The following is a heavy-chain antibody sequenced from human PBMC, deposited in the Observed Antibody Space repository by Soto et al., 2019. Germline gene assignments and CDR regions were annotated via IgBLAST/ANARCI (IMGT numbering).Heavy chain of an antibody. V-gene: IGHV3-23*01. CDR3: AKSRTVVVAAAPIYYYRGMDV. J-gene: IGHJ6*02. Sequence: GSLRLSCAASGFTFSSYAMSWVRQAPGKGLEWVSAISGSGSSTYYAVSVKGRFTISRDNSKNTVYLQMNSLSAEDTAVYHCAKSRTVVVAAAPIYYYRGMDVWGPGTTVTVSS. CDR2: ISGSGSST. CDR1: GFTFSSYA. D-gene: IGHD2-15*01.